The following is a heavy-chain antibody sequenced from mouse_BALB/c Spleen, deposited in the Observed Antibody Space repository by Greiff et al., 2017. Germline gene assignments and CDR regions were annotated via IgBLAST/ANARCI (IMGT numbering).Heavy chain of an antibody. CDR1: GYTFTSYV. CDR2: INPYNDGT. D-gene: IGHD4-1*01. V-gene: IGHV1-14*01. J-gene: IGHJ3*01. CDR3: ARSELGRGAWFAY. Sequence: EVKLVESGPELVKPGASVKMSCKASGYTFTSYVMHWVKQKPGQGLEWIGYINPYNDGTKYNEKFKGKATLTSDKSSSTAYMELSSLTSEDSAVYYCARSELGRGAWFAYWGQGTLVTVSA.